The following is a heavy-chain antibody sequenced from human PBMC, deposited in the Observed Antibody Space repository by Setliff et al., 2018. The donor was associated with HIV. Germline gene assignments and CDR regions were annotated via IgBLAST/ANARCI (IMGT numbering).Heavy chain of an antibody. J-gene: IGHJ4*02. V-gene: IGHV1-18*01. D-gene: IGHD3-9*01. CDR2: INAYNGNA. Sequence: ASVKVSCKASGYTFTSYGISWVRQAPGQGLEWLGWINAYNGNANYVQDLQGRVNMTTDRSTSTAYMELRSLRSDDTAVYYCARVSRGIFDSWPPCYWGQGTLVTVSS. CDR1: GYTFTSYG. CDR3: ARVSRGIFDSWPPCY.